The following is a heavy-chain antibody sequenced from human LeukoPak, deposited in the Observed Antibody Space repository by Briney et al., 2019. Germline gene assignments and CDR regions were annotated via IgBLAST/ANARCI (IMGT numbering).Heavy chain of an antibody. V-gene: IGHV1-69*13. J-gene: IGHJ6*02. Sequence: ASVKVSCKASGGTFSSYAISWVRQAPGQGLEWMGGIIPIFGTANYAQKFQGRVTITADESTSTAYMELSSLRSEDTAVYHCARVSYGDYGLAYGYYYGMDVWGQGTTVTVSS. CDR1: GGTFSSYA. CDR2: IIPIFGTA. D-gene: IGHD4-17*01. CDR3: ARVSYGDYGLAYGYYYGMDV.